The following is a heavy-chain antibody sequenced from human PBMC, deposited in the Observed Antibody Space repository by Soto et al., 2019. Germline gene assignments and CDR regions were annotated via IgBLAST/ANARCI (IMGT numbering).Heavy chain of an antibody. Sequence: GGSLRLSCAASGFTVSISYMSWVRQVPGKGLEWVSIIYSGGETYYAASVKGRFTISRDNSKNTVYLQMNSLRAEDTGVYYCARDIAAAGTSYYYYGMDVWGQGTTVTVSS. CDR2: IYSGGET. J-gene: IGHJ6*02. CDR1: GFTVSISY. V-gene: IGHV3-66*01. CDR3: ARDIAAAGTSYYYYGMDV. D-gene: IGHD6-13*01.